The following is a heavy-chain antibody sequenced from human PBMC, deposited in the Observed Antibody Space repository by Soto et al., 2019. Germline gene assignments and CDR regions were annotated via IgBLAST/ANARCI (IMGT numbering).Heavy chain of an antibody. D-gene: IGHD5-12*01. CDR3: ARVSGIVATIRSGYYGMDV. Sequence: PSETLSLTCAVSGGSISSSNWWSWVRQPPGKGLEWIGEIYHSGSTNYNPSLKSRVTISVDKSKNQFSLKLSSVTAADTAVYYCARVSGIVATIRSGYYGMDVWGQGNTVTVSS. CDR2: IYHSGST. CDR1: GGSISSSNW. J-gene: IGHJ6*02. V-gene: IGHV4-4*02.